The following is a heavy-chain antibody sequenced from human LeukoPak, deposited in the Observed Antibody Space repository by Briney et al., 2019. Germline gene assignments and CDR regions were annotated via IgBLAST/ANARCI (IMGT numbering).Heavy chain of an antibody. V-gene: IGHV1-8*01. CDR3: ARGLRGTYLLYYYYSMDV. Sequence: ASVKVSCKASGYTFTSYDINWVRQATGQGLEWMGWMNPNSGNTGYSQKFQGRVTMTRNTSISTAYMELSSLRSADTAVYYCARGLRGTYLLYYYYSMDVWGKGTTVTISS. CDR2: MNPNSGNT. D-gene: IGHD3-10*01. CDR1: GYTFTSYD. J-gene: IGHJ6*03.